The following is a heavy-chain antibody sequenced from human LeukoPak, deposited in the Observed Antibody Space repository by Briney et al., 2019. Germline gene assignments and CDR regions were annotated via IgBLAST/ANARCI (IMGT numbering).Heavy chain of an antibody. CDR1: GGTFSSYA. D-gene: IGHD1-26*01. Sequence: ASVKVSCKASGGTFSSYAISWVRQAPGQGLEWMEGIIPIFGTANYAQKFQGRVTITADESTSTAYMELSSLRSEDTAVYYCARDGGYSGSSYFDYWGQGTLVTVSS. CDR3: ARDGGYSGSSYFDY. CDR2: IIPIFGTA. V-gene: IGHV1-69*13. J-gene: IGHJ4*02.